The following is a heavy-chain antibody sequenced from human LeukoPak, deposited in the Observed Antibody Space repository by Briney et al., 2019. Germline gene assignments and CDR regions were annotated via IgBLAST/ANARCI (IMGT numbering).Heavy chain of an antibody. CDR2: TYNTSRWSN. V-gene: IGHV6-1*01. D-gene: IGHD1-26*01. Sequence: KGSQTLSLTCALSGDSLFTSGVAWNWIRQSPSRGLEWLGRTYNTSRWSNEYAVSLKSRITVNADTSKNQFSLQLNSVTPEDTALYYCARGRYSGFDIWGQGTTVTVSS. CDR3: ARGRYSGFDI. CDR1: GDSLFTSGVA. J-gene: IGHJ3*02.